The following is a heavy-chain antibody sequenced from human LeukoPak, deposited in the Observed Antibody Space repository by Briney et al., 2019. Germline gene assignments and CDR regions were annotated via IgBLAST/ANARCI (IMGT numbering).Heavy chain of an antibody. J-gene: IGHJ6*03. CDR2: IYPGDSDT. V-gene: IGHV5-51*01. D-gene: IGHD1-7*01. CDR1: GYSFTSYW. Sequence: GESLKISCKGSGYSFTSYWIGWVRQMPGKGLEWMGIIYPGDSDTRYSPSFQGQVTISADKSISTAYLQWSSLKASDTAMFYCARHVGRYNWNYGYYHYYMDVWGKGTTVTVSS. CDR3: ARHVGRYNWNYGYYHYYMDV.